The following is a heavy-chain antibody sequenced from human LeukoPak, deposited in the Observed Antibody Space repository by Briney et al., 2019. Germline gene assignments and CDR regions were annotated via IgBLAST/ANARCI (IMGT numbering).Heavy chain of an antibody. V-gene: IGHV4-59*01. CDR3: ARVKGDFWSGHFDY. CDR2: IYYSGST. J-gene: IGHJ4*02. CDR1: GGSISSYY. Sequence: PAETLSLTCTVSGGSISSYYWSWIRQPPGKGLECIGYIYYSGSTNYNPSLKSRVTISVDTSKNQFSLKLSSVTAADTAVYYCARVKGDFWSGHFDYWGQGTLVTVSS. D-gene: IGHD3-3*01.